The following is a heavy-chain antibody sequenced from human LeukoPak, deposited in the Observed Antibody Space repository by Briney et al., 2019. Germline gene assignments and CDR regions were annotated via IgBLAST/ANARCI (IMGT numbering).Heavy chain of an antibody. D-gene: IGHD3-10*01. J-gene: IGHJ5*02. CDR2: IKQDGSEK. CDR1: GFTFSSYW. CDR3: ARENTMVRGVIPYWFDP. V-gene: IGHV3-7*01. Sequence: GGSLRLSCAASGFTFSSYWMSWVRHAPGKGLEWVANIKQDGSEKYYVDSVKGRFTISRDNAKNSLYLQMNSLRAEDTAVYYCARENTMVRGVIPYWFDPWGQGTLVTVSS.